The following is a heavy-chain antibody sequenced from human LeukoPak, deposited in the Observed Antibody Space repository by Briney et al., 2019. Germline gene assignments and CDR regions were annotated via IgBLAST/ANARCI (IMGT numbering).Heavy chain of an antibody. Sequence: SETLSLTCTVSGGSISSSSYYWGWIRQPPGKGLEWIGSIYYSGSTYYNPSLKSRVTISVDTSKNQLSLKLSSVTAADTAVYYCARPYYYDSRIDPWGQGTLVTVSS. J-gene: IGHJ5*02. CDR2: IYYSGST. V-gene: IGHV4-39*01. D-gene: IGHD3-22*01. CDR1: GGSISSSSYY. CDR3: ARPYYYDSRIDP.